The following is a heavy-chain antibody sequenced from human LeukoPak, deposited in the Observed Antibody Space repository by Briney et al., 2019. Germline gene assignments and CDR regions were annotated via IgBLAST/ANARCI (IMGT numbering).Heavy chain of an antibody. CDR3: ASSTYYDFWSGPPNWFDP. Sequence: GGSLRLSCAASGFTFSSNYMSWVRQAPGKGLEGVSVIYSGGSTYYADSVKGRFTISRDNSKNTLYLQMNSLRAEDTAVYYCASSTYYDFWSGPPNWFDPWGQGTLVTVSS. CDR1: GFTFSSNY. CDR2: IYSGGST. J-gene: IGHJ5*02. D-gene: IGHD3-3*01. V-gene: IGHV3-66*02.